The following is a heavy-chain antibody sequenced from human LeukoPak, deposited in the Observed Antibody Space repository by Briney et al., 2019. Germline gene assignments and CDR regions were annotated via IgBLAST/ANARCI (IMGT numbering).Heavy chain of an antibody. Sequence: PGRSPRLSCAASGFTFSSYAMHWVRQAPGKGLEWVAVISYDGSNKYYADSVKGRFTISRDNSKNTLYLQMNSLRAEDTAVYYCARDLRRGYSYGYYFDYWGQGTLVTVSS. CDR1: GFTFSSYA. CDR2: ISYDGSNK. V-gene: IGHV3-30*04. CDR3: ARDLRRGYSYGYYFDY. D-gene: IGHD5-18*01. J-gene: IGHJ4*02.